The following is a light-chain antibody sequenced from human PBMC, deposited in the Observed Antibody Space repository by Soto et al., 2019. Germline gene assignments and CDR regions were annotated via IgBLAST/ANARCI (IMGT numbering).Light chain of an antibody. V-gene: IGKV1-27*01. Sequence: DIRMTQSPSSLSASVGDRVTITCRASQDISNYLAWYQQKPGKVPKLLIYAAYTLQSGVPSRFSGSGSGTDFTLTISSLQPEDVATYYCQKYNSAPRTFGQGTKVEIK. CDR1: QDISNY. CDR3: QKYNSAPRT. CDR2: AAY. J-gene: IGKJ1*01.